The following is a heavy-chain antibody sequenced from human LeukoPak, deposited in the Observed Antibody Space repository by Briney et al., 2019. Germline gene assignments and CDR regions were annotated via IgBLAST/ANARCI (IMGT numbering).Heavy chain of an antibody. CDR3: ATGYSYGYSHFDY. D-gene: IGHD5-18*01. CDR2: IIPIFGTA. Sequence: SVKVSCKASGGTFSSYPISWVRQAPGQGLEWMGGIIPIFGTANYAQKFQGRVTITTDESTSTAYMELSSLRSEDTAVYYCATGYSYGYSHFDYWGQGTLVTVSS. J-gene: IGHJ4*02. V-gene: IGHV1-69*05. CDR1: GGTFSSYP.